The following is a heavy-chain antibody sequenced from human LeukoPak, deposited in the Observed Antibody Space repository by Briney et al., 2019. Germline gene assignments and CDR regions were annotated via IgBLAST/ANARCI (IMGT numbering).Heavy chain of an antibody. Sequence: GGTLRLSCAASGFTFSSYGMSWVRQAPGKGLEWVSAISGSGGSTHYADSVKGRFTISRDNSKNTLYLQMNSLRAEDTAVYYCAKGPLDYIHGTHYFDCWGQGTLVTVSS. D-gene: IGHD4-11*01. V-gene: IGHV3-23*01. CDR2: ISGSGGST. CDR1: GFTFSSYG. J-gene: IGHJ4*02. CDR3: AKGPLDYIHGTHYFDC.